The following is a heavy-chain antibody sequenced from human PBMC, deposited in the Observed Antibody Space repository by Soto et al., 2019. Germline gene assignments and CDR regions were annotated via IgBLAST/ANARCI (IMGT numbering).Heavy chain of an antibody. Sequence: GGSLRLSCVASGSTFRNYVMHWVRQAPGKGLEWVAIMSFDGTNNYYAGSVKGRFTISRDNSKNTLYLEMNSLRGEDTAVYYCAKGESFHCSTTSCPYYMDVWGKGTTVTVSS. V-gene: IGHV3-30*18. CDR2: MSFDGTNN. CDR3: AKGESFHCSTTSCPYYMDV. CDR1: GSTFRNYV. J-gene: IGHJ6*03. D-gene: IGHD2-2*01.